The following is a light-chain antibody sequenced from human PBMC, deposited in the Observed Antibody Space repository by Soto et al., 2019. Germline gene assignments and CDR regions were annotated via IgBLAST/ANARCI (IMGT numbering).Light chain of an antibody. Sequence: DIQLTQSPSFLSASVGDRVTITCRASQGISSYLAWYQQEPGKAPELLIYAASTLQSGVPSRFSGSGSGTDFTLTISSLQPEDSATYYCQQLNTYPPWTFGQGTKVEIK. CDR1: QGISSY. CDR3: QQLNTYPPWT. CDR2: AAS. V-gene: IGKV1-9*01. J-gene: IGKJ1*01.